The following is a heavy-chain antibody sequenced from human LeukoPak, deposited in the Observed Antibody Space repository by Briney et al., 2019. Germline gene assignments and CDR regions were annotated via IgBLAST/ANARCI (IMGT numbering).Heavy chain of an antibody. CDR3: ASGSGSYNWFDP. CDR2: IYSGGST. Sequence: PGGSLRLSCAASGLDFSNAWMTWVRQAPGKGLEWVSVIYSGGSTYYADSVKGRFTISRDNSKNTLYLQMNSLRAEDTAVYYCASGSGSYNWFDPWGQGTLVTVSS. CDR1: GLDFSNAW. V-gene: IGHV3-66*01. D-gene: IGHD3-10*01. J-gene: IGHJ5*02.